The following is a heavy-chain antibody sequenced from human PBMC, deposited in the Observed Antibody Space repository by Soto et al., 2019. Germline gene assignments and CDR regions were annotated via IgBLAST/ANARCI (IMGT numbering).Heavy chain of an antibody. Sequence: ASVKVSCKASGYTFTGYYMHWVRQAPGQGLEWMGWINPNSGGTNYAQKFQGWVTMTRDTSISTAYMELSRLRSDDTAVYYCAREFYYDYIWGSYRANWFDPRGQGTLVTVSS. J-gene: IGHJ5*02. CDR2: INPNSGGT. V-gene: IGHV1-2*04. D-gene: IGHD3-16*02. CDR1: GYTFTGYY. CDR3: AREFYYDYIWGSYRANWFDP.